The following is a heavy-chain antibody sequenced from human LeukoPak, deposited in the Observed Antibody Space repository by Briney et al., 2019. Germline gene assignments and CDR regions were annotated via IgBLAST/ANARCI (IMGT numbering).Heavy chain of an antibody. Sequence: SETLSLTCTVSGASVSSASYWSWIRPPPGKGVEWIAHIYNGVNTNYNSSLKSRVTISVDTSKNQFSLRLNSVTAADTAVYYCARDIIAVAVENGDFQHWGQGTLVTVSS. J-gene: IGHJ1*01. V-gene: IGHV4-61*01. D-gene: IGHD6-19*01. CDR1: GASVSSASY. CDR2: IYNGVNT. CDR3: ARDIIAVAVENGDFQH.